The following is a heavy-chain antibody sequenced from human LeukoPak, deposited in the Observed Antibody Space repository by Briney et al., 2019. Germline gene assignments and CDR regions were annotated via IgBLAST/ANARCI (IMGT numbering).Heavy chain of an antibody. J-gene: IGHJ4*02. D-gene: IGHD3-16*02. CDR2: IIPILGIA. CDR3: ARDPTFGGVIDPLFDY. Sequence: ASVKVSCKASGGTFSSYAISWVRQAPGQGLEWMGRIIPILGIANYAQKFQGRVTITADKSTSTAYMELSSLRSEDTAVYYCARDPTFGGVIDPLFDYWGQGTLVTVSS. V-gene: IGHV1-69*10. CDR1: GGTFSSYA.